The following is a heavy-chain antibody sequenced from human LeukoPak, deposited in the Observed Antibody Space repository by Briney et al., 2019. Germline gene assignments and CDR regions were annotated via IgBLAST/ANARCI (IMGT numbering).Heavy chain of an antibody. CDR1: GFTFDDYA. V-gene: IGHV3-9*03. CDR3: AKMGYCSGGSCYYFDY. J-gene: IGHJ4*02. D-gene: IGHD2-15*01. Sequence: GGSLRLSCAASGFTFDDYAMHWVRQAPGKGLEWVSGISWNSGSIGYADSVKGRFTISRDNAKNSLYLQMNSLRAEDMALYYCAKMGYCSGGSCYYFDYWGQGTLVTVSS. CDR2: ISWNSGSI.